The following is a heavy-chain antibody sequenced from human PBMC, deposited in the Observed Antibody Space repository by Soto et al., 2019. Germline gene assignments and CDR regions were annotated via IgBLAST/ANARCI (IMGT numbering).Heavy chain of an antibody. CDR3: AKAATSSYVRSGYADF. D-gene: IGHD3-22*01. CDR2: ISGSGGST. J-gene: IGHJ4*02. Sequence: GSLRLSCAASGFTFSSYAMSWVRQASGKGLEWVSAISGSGGSTYYADSVKGRFTISRDNSKNTLYLQMNSLRAEDTAVYYCAKAATSSYVRSGYADFWAQGTLVTVSS. CDR1: GFTFSSYA. V-gene: IGHV3-23*01.